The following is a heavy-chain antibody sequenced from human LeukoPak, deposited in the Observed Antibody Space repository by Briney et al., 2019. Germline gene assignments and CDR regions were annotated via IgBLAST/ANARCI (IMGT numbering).Heavy chain of an antibody. CDR1: GGSFSGYY. CDR3: ARLELIDEEAYCSSTSCYWADV. V-gene: IGHV4-34*01. CDR2: INHSGST. Sequence: PSETLSLTCAVYGGSFSGYYWSWIRQPPGKGLEWIGEINHSGSTNYNPSLKSRVTISVDTSKNQFSLKLSSVTAADTAVYYCARLELIDEEAYCSSTSCYWADVWGQGTTVTVSS. J-gene: IGHJ6*02. D-gene: IGHD2-2*01.